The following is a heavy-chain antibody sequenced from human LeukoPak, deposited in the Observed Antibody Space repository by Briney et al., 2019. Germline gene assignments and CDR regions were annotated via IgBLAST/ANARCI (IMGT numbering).Heavy chain of an antibody. V-gene: IGHV4-34*01. Sequence: SETLSLTCAVYGGSFSGYYWSLIRQPPGKGLEWIGEINHSGSTNYNPSLKSRVTISVDTSKNQFSLKLSSVTAADTAVYYCARGPPAYCGGDCYGMDVWGQGTTVTVSS. CDR2: INHSGST. CDR1: GGSFSGYY. D-gene: IGHD2-21*01. J-gene: IGHJ6*02. CDR3: ARGPPAYCGGDCYGMDV.